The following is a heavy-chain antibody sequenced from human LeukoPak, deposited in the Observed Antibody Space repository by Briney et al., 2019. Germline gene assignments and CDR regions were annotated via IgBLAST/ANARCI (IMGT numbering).Heavy chain of an antibody. CDR2: IYHSGST. V-gene: IGHV4-39*07. J-gene: IGHJ3*02. CDR3: ARDAFDI. Sequence: SETLSLTCTVSGGSISSSSYYWGWIRQPPGKGLEWIGSIYHSGSTYYNPSLKSRVTISVDTSKNQFSLKLSSVTAADTAVYYCARDAFDIWGQGTMVTVSS. CDR1: GGSISSSSYY.